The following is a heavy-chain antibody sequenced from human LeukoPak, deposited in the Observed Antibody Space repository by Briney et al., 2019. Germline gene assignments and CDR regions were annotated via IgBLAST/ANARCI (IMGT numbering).Heavy chain of an antibody. J-gene: IGHJ4*02. CDR3: AKLSLSGRSQSADY. D-gene: IGHD3-10*01. CDR2: VSTNGDVT. V-gene: IGHV3-23*01. Sequence: GGSLRLSCVASGLTFNSHSMSWVRQAPGMGLEWVSVVSTNGDVTFYADSVKGRFTISRDNSKNTLFLQMNSLRAEDTAVYYCAKLSLSGRSQSADYWGQGTLVAVSS. CDR1: GLTFNSHS.